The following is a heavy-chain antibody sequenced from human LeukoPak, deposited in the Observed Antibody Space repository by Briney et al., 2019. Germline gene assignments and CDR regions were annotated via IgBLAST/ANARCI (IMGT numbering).Heavy chain of an antibody. V-gene: IGHV4-34*01. CDR2: INHSGST. D-gene: IGHD3-22*01. CDR1: GGSFSGYY. CDR3: ARGRSGSSGYLPFDY. J-gene: IGHJ4*02. Sequence: SETLSLTCAVYGGSFSGYYWSWIRQPPGKGLEWIGEINHSGSTNYNPSLKSRVTISVDTSKNQFSLKLSSVTAADTAVYYCARGRSGSSGYLPFDYWGQGTLVTVSS.